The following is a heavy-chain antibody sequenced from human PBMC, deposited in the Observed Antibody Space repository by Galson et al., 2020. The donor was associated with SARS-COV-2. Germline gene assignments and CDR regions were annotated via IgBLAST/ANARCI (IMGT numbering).Heavy chain of an antibody. CDR1: GYTFNSYY. V-gene: IGHV1-46*02. CDR2: INPSGGST. J-gene: IGHJ6*02. D-gene: IGHD3-10*01. Sequence: ASVKVSCKASGYTFNSYYMHWVRQAPGQGLEWMGIINPSGGSTSYAQKFQGRVTMTRDTSTSTVYMELSSLRSEDTAVYYCARDFTMVRGVNYYYGMDVRGQGTTVTVSS. CDR3: ARDFTMVRGVNYYYGMDV.